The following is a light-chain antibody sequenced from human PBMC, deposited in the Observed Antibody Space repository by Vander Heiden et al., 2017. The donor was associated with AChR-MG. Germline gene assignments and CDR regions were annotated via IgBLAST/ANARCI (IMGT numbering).Light chain of an antibody. CDR1: STNIGSNT. V-gene: IGLV1-44*01. CDR2: SNN. Sequence: SVLPPPPSASGPPEQGGTISCSGSSTNIGSNTVNWYQQLPGTAPKLLIYSNNQRPSGVPDRFSGSKSGTSASLAISGLQSEDEADYYCAAWDDSLNGVVFGGGTKLTVL. J-gene: IGLJ2*01. CDR3: AAWDDSLNGVV.